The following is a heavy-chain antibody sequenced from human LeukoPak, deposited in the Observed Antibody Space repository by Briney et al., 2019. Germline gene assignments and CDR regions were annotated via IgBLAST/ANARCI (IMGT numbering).Heavy chain of an antibody. D-gene: IGHD3-22*01. CDR3: ARETYYYDSSAHPDAFDI. Sequence: SETLSLTCAVYGGSFSGYYWSWIRQPPGKGLEWIGEINHSGSTNYNPSLKSRVTISVYTSKNQFSLKLSSVTAADTAVYYCARETYYYDSSAHPDAFDIWGQGTMVTVSS. V-gene: IGHV4-34*01. CDR1: GGSFSGYY. J-gene: IGHJ3*02. CDR2: INHSGST.